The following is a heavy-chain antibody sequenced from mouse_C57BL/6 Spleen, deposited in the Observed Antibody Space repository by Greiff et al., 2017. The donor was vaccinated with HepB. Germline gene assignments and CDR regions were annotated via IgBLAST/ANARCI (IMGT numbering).Heavy chain of an antibody. D-gene: IGHD2-4*01. CDR1: GYTFTDYY. Sequence: EVQLQQSGPELVKPGASVKISCKASGYTFTDYYMNWVKQSHGKSLEWIGDINPNNGGTSYNQKFKGKATLTVDKSSSTAYMELRSLTSEDSAVYYCARRPYSDYDGTGFDYWGQGTTLTVSS. J-gene: IGHJ2*01. V-gene: IGHV1-26*01. CDR3: ARRPYSDYDGTGFDY. CDR2: INPNNGGT.